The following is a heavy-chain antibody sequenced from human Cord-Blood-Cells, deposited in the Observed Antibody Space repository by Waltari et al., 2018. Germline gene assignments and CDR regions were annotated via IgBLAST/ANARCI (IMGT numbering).Heavy chain of an antibody. D-gene: IGHD6-13*01. CDR3: AKGAAAGNWFDP. V-gene: IGHV3-43D*03. CDR2: ISWDGGST. Sequence: EVQLVEPGGVVVQPGGSQRLPCAASGSTFGDFAMPWVCQAPGKGLEGVSLISWDGGSTYYADSVKGRFTISRDNGKNSLYLQINSLRAEDTALYYCAKGAAAGNWFDPWGQGTLVTVSS. CDR1: GSTFGDFA. J-gene: IGHJ5*02.